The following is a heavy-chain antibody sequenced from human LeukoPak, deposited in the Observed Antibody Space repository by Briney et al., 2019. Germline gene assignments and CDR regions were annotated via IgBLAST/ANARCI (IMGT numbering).Heavy chain of an antibody. D-gene: IGHD4-11*01. CDR3: ANAPYSSRAWFDP. J-gene: IGHJ5*02. Sequence: GGSLRLSCAASGFTFSSYWMHWVRHVPGKGLVWVSRISSDGSSTSYADSVKGRFTISRDNAKNTLYLQMNSLRAEDTAVYYCANAPYSSRAWFDPWGQGTLVTVSS. V-gene: IGHV3-74*01. CDR2: ISSDGSST. CDR1: GFTFSSYW.